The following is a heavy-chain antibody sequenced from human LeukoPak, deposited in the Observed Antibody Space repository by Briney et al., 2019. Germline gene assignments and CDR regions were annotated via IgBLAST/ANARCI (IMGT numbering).Heavy chain of an antibody. CDR3: AKASDSGGWYSGGHI. D-gene: IGHD6-19*01. J-gene: IGHJ3*02. V-gene: IGHV4-59*01. CDR1: GGSLRRNF. CDR2: IHSDGTT. Sequence: PSETLSLTCTVSGGSLRRNFWTWIRQPPGKGLEWIGYIHSDGTTKYNPSLKSRVTIAVDTSKNQFSLKLTSVTAADTAVYYCAKASDSGGWYSGGHIRGQGTMVTVSS.